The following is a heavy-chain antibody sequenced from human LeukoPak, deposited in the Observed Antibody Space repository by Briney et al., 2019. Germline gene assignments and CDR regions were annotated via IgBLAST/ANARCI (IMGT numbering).Heavy chain of an antibody. CDR2: INTNTGNP. D-gene: IGHD4-23*01. CDR3: ARGGNDYGGNWSCYYYMDV. Sequence: ASVKVSCKASGYTFTSYAMNWVRQAPGQGLEWMGWINTNTGNPTYAQGFTGRFVFSLDTSVSTAYLQISSLKAEDTAVYYCARGGNDYGGNWSCYYYMDVWGKGTTVTVSS. J-gene: IGHJ6*03. V-gene: IGHV7-4-1*02. CDR1: GYTFTSYA.